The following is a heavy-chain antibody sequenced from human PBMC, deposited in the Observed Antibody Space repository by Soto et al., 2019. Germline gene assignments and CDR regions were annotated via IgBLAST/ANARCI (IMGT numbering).Heavy chain of an antibody. D-gene: IGHD6-13*01. CDR3: ARDLAGYRSSRFDP. CDR1: GFTFSSYS. V-gene: IGHV3-48*02. Sequence: EVQLVESGGGLVQPGGSLRLSCAASGFTFSSYSMNWVRQAPGEGLEWGSYISSSSSTIYYADSVKGRFTISRDNAKNSLYLQMNSLRDEDTAVYYCARDLAGYRSSRFDPWGQGTLVTVSS. CDR2: ISSSSSTI. J-gene: IGHJ5*02.